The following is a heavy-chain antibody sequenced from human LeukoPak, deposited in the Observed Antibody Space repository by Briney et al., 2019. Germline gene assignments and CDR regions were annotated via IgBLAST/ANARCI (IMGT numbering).Heavy chain of an antibody. J-gene: IGHJ3*02. D-gene: IGHD3-10*01. CDR2: VSYDGSNK. V-gene: IGHV3-30*18. CDR1: GFIFSNYG. Sequence: PGKSLRLSCAASGFIFSNYGMHWVRQAPGKGLEWVAVVSYDGSNKYYTDSVKGRFTISRDNSKNTLSLQMSSLRAEDTAVYYCAKDWLGYYYGSGYFDIWGQGTMVTVSS. CDR3: AKDWLGYYYGSGYFDI.